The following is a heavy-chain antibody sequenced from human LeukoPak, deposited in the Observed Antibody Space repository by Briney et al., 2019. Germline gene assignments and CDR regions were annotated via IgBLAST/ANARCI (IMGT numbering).Heavy chain of an antibody. J-gene: IGHJ3*02. CDR2: INHSGST. CDR1: GGSFSGYY. D-gene: IGHD2-2*01. V-gene: IGHV4-34*01. CDR3: ARERTATYDAFDI. Sequence: PSETLSLTCAVYGGSFSGYYWSWIRQPPGKGLEWIGEINHSGSTNHNPSLKSRVTISVDTSKNQFSLKLSSVTAADTAVYYCARERTATYDAFDIWGQGTMVTVSS.